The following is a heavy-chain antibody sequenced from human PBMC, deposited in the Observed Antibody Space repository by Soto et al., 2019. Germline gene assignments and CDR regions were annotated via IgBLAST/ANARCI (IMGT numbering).Heavy chain of an antibody. J-gene: IGHJ4*02. V-gene: IGHV5-51*07. CDR2: IYPSDSDT. CDR3: AGGGLSTRTFDY. D-gene: IGHD1-1*01. Sequence: GESLKISCQGSGYNFACYWIAWVHQMPGKGLELMGIIYPSDSDTRYRPSFQGQVTISADKSISSAYLQWSSLRASDTAVYYCAGGGLSTRTFDYWGQGTPVTVSS. CDR1: GYNFACYW.